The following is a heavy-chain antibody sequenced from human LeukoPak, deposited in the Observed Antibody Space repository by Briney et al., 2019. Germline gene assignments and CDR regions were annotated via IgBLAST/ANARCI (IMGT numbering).Heavy chain of an antibody. J-gene: IGHJ4*02. D-gene: IGHD2-2*01. V-gene: IGHV3-11*01. CDR3: ASGIVVVPAAYFDY. Sequence: GGSLRLSCAASGFTFSDYYMSWIRQAPGKGLEWVSYISSSGSTIYYADSVKGRFTISRDNAKNSLYLQMNSLRAEDTAVYYCASGIVVVPAAYFDYWGQGTLVTVSS. CDR2: ISSSGSTI. CDR1: GFTFSDYY.